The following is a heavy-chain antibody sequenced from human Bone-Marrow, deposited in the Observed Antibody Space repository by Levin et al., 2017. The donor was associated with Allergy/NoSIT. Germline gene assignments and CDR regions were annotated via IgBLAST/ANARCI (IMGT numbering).Heavy chain of an antibody. CDR3: SRDLLGADDY. V-gene: IGHV3-53*01. Sequence: QTGGSLRLSCAGSGFTFSRFAMSWVRQAPGKGLEWVASINNGGNLYYAEVVMGRFTISRDNVKNMLYLQMNSLRVEDTAMYYCSRDLLGADDYWGQGTLVTVSS. CDR2: INNGGNL. CDR1: GFTFSRFA. J-gene: IGHJ4*02.